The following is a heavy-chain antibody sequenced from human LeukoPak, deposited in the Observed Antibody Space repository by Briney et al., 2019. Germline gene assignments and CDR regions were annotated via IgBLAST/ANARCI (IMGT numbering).Heavy chain of an antibody. Sequence: KTSETLSLTCTVSGGSISSYYWSWIRQPPGKGLEWIGYIYYSGSTNYNPSLKSRVTISVDMSKNQFSLKLSSVTAADTAVYYCARIKGRLSWFDPWGQGTLVTVSS. CDR3: ARIKGRLSWFDP. V-gene: IGHV4-59*08. J-gene: IGHJ5*02. CDR1: GGSISSYY. CDR2: IYYSGST.